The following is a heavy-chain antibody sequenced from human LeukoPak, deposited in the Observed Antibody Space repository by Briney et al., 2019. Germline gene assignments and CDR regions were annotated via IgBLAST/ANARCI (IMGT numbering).Heavy chain of an antibody. CDR3: VRDQQWALDY. Sequence: GESLKISCVASGFTFSSYAMNWVRQAPGKGLEWLSYISGSDDNIHYTDSVKGRFTISRDNVKNSLYLQMHSLRAEDRAMYYCVRDQQWALDYWGDGSLVAVSS. CDR1: GFTFSSYA. CDR2: ISGSDDNI. J-gene: IGHJ4*03. D-gene: IGHD2-8*01. V-gene: IGHV3-48*01.